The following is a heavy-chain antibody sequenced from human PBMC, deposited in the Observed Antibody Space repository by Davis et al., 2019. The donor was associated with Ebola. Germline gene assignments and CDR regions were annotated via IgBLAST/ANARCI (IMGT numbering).Heavy chain of an antibody. Sequence: PGGSLRLSCAASGFSFKTYGMNWVRQAPGKGLEWVSYISGGSTTIYFADSVKGRFTVSRGNAKNTLYLQMDSLRAENTAIYYCARAPNSGSFSDYWGQGTLVTVSS. D-gene: IGHD1-26*01. CDR2: ISGGSTTI. CDR3: ARAPNSGSFSDY. V-gene: IGHV3-48*04. J-gene: IGHJ4*02. CDR1: GFSFKTYG.